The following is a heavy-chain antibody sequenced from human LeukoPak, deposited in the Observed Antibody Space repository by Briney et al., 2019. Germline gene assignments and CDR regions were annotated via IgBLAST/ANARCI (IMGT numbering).Heavy chain of an antibody. D-gene: IGHD2-2*01. J-gene: IGHJ5*02. CDR3: ARGHQLPLLGWFDP. V-gene: IGHV1-2*02. Sequence: GASVRVSCKASGYTFTAYYIHWVRQAPGQGLEWMGWIDPNSGGTNYAQNFQGRVTMTRDTSISTAYMELSRLRSDDTAVYYCARGHQLPLLGWFDPWGQGTLVTVSS. CDR1: GYTFTAYY. CDR2: IDPNSGGT.